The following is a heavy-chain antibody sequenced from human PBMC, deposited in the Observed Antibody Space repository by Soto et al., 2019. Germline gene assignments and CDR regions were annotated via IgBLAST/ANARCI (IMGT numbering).Heavy chain of an antibody. J-gene: IGHJ5*02. Sequence: GGSLRLSCAGSGFTFGDSYMSWIRQAPGKGLGWLTYISPGSRYPAYADSVKGRFTIYRDNAKRSLYLQMMSLTAEDTAIYYCVRGGGGGLFDPWGQGTMVTVSS. CDR2: ISPGSRYP. V-gene: IGHV3-11*06. CDR3: VRGGGGGLFDP. D-gene: IGHD2-15*01. CDR1: GFTFGDSY.